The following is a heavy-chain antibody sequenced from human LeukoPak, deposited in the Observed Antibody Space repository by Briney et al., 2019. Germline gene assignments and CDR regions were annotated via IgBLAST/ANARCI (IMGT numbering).Heavy chain of an antibody. J-gene: IGHJ6*03. D-gene: IGHD3-10*01. Sequence: GGSLRLSCAASGFTVSSSYMSWVRQAPGKGLEWVSYISSSGSTIYYADSVKGRFTISRDNAKNSLYLQMNSLRAEDTAVYYCARVAYGSGSYYPYYYYYYMDVWGKGTTVTISS. V-gene: IGHV3-11*01. CDR2: ISSSGSTI. CDR1: GFTVSSSY. CDR3: ARVAYGSGSYYPYYYYYYMDV.